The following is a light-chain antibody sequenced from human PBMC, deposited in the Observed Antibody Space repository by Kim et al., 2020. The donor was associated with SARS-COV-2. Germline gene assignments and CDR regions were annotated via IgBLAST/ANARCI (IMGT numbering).Light chain of an antibody. J-gene: IGKJ3*01. CDR1: QSISGW. Sequence: DFHMTQSPPTLSASVGDRVTITCRASQSISGWLAWYQQKPGTAPKLLIYHASSLQSGVPSRFSGSASGTEFTLTISSLQPDDLATYYCHHLVTFGLGTKMDIK. CDR3: HHLVT. V-gene: IGKV1-5*01. CDR2: HAS.